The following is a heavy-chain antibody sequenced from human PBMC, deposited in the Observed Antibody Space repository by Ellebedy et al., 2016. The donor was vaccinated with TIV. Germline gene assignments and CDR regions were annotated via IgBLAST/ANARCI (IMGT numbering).Heavy chain of an antibody. CDR1: GFTFSSYS. V-gene: IGHV3-48*01. CDR3: AKSSVAATACFDH. CDR2: ISSSSSTI. J-gene: IGHJ4*02. D-gene: IGHD6-13*01. Sequence: PGGSLRLSCAASGFTFSSYSINWVRQAPGKGLEWVSYISSSSSTIYYADSVKGRFTISRDNAKNSLYLQMNSLRAEDTAVYYCAKSSVAATACFDHWGQGTLVTVSS.